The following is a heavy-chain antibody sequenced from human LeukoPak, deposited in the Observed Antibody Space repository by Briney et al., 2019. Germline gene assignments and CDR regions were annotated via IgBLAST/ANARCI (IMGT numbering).Heavy chain of an antibody. CDR3: ARWLSSEGEGATSR. CDR1: GYTFTSYD. CDR2: IIPIFGTA. D-gene: IGHD1-26*01. J-gene: IGHJ4*02. V-gene: IGHV1-69*05. Sequence: ASVKVSCKASGYTFTSYDINWVRQATGQGLEWMGGIIPIFGTANYAQKFQGRVTITTDESTSTAYMELSSLRSEDTAVYYCARWLSSEGEGATSRWGQGTLVTVSS.